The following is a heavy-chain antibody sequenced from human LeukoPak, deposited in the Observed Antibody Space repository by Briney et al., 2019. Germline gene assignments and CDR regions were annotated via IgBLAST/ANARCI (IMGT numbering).Heavy chain of an antibody. Sequence: GGSLRLSCAASGFTFSSYAMHWVRQAPGKGLEYVSAISSNGGSTYYANSVKGRFTISRDNSKNTLFLQMGSLRAEDMAVYYCARVGSLSYYFDYWGQGTLVTVSS. D-gene: IGHD1-26*01. CDR2: ISSNGGST. V-gene: IGHV3-64*01. J-gene: IGHJ4*02. CDR1: GFTFSSYA. CDR3: ARVGSLSYYFDY.